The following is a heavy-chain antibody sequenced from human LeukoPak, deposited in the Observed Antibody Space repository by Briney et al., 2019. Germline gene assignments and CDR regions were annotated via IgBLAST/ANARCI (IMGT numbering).Heavy chain of an antibody. CDR3: AREAGDAFDI. CDR2: INPNSGGT. Sequence: ASVKVSCKASGGTFSSYAISWVRQAPGQGLEWMGWINPNSGGTNYAQKFQGRVTMTRDTSISTAYMELSRLRSDDTAVYYCAREAGDAFDIWGQGTMVTVSS. V-gene: IGHV1-2*02. CDR1: GGTFSSYA. D-gene: IGHD6-25*01. J-gene: IGHJ3*02.